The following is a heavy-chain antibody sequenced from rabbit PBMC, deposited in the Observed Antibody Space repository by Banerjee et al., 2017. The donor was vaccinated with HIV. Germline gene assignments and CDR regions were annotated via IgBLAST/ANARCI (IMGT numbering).Heavy chain of an antibody. Sequence: QSLEESGGDLVKPGASLTLTCTASGFSLSSYDMCWVRQAPGKGLEWIGCIWTGSSGSTYYASWAKGRFTISKTSSTTVTLQGTSLTAADTATYFCARDGYGGSSYYATYAFNLWGQGTLVTVS. J-gene: IGHJ4*01. CDR2: IWTGSSGST. CDR1: GFSLSSYD. D-gene: IGHD8-1*01. CDR3: ARDGYGGSSYYATYAFNL. V-gene: IGHV1S40*01.